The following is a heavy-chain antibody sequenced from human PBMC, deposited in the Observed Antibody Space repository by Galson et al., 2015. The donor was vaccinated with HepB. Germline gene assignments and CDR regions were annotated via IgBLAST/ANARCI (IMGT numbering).Heavy chain of an antibody. J-gene: IGHJ4*02. CDR2: IYSGGST. CDR1: GFTVSRTY. D-gene: IGHD3-10*01. Sequence: SLRLSCAASGFTVSRTYMSWVRQAPGKGLEWVSDIYSGGSTYYAASVKGRFIVSRDNSKNTLYLQMNSLRVEDTAIYYCAKERSQSYSDCWGQGALVTVSS. V-gene: IGHV3-53*01. CDR3: AKERSQSYSDC.